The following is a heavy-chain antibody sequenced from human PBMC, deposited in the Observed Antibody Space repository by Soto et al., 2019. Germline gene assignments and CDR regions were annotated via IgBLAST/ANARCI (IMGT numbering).Heavy chain of an antibody. CDR1: GFTFSSYA. CDR3: ARDEGAYDYIWGSYRYTGSNAFDI. CDR2: ISGSGGST. J-gene: IGHJ3*02. Sequence: GGSLRLSCAASGFTFSSYAMSWVRQAPGKGLEWVSAISGSGGSTYYADSVKGRFTISRDNSKNTLYLQMNSLRAEDTAVYYCARDEGAYDYIWGSYRYTGSNAFDIWGQGTMVTVSS. D-gene: IGHD3-16*02. V-gene: IGHV3-23*01.